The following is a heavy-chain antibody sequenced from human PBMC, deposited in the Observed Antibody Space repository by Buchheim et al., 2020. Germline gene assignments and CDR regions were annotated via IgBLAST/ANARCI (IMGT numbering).Heavy chain of an antibody. CDR2: IKQDGSEK. Sequence: EVQLVESGGGLVQPGGSLRLSCAASGFTFSSYWMSWVRQAPGKGLEWVANIKQDGSEKYYVDSVKGRFTISRDNAKNSLYLQMNSLRAEDTAVYYCARSNPGPLNVLMVYAGGYGMDVWGQGTT. V-gene: IGHV3-7*01. J-gene: IGHJ6*02. D-gene: IGHD2-8*01. CDR3: ARSNPGPLNVLMVYAGGYGMDV. CDR1: GFTFSSYW.